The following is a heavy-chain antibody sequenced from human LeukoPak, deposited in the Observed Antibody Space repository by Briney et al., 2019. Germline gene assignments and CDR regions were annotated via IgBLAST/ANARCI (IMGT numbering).Heavy chain of an antibody. CDR3: ARVSYDILTGYSDYGMDV. V-gene: IGHV3-21*05. Sequence: GGSLRLSCAASGFPFSSYEMNWVRQAPGKGLEWVSYISSSSSYTNYADSVKGRFTISRDNAKNSLYLQMNSLRAEDTAVYYCARVSYDILTGYSDYGMDVWGQGTTVTVSS. CDR1: GFPFSSYE. D-gene: IGHD3-9*01. CDR2: ISSSSSYT. J-gene: IGHJ6*02.